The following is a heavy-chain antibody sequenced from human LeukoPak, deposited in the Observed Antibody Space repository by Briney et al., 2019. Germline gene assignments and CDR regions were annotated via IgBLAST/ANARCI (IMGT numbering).Heavy chain of an antibody. Sequence: SETLSLTCTVSGGSISSYYWSWIRRPPGKGLEYIGYIYFSGSTNYNPSLKSRVTISVDTSKNQFSLKLSSVTAADTAVYYCARDGGKGGLWFDYWGQGTLVTVSS. D-gene: IGHD2-15*01. V-gene: IGHV4-59*01. CDR2: IYFSGST. J-gene: IGHJ4*02. CDR1: GGSISSYY. CDR3: ARDGGKGGLWFDY.